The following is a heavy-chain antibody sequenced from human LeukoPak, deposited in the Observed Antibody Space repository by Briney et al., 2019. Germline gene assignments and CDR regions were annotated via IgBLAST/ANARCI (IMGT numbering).Heavy chain of an antibody. CDR1: GFTFSSYS. CDR2: ISYGGDFK. J-gene: IGHJ6*03. D-gene: IGHD6-13*01. Sequence: GGSLRLSCSASGFTFSSYSMTWVRQAPGKGLEWVSGISYGGDFKYYADSMKGRFTISRDDSKSTLYLQMNSLRAEDTAIYYCAKDSSNWYYMDVWGRGTTVTVS. V-gene: IGHV3-23*01. CDR3: AKDSSNWYYMDV.